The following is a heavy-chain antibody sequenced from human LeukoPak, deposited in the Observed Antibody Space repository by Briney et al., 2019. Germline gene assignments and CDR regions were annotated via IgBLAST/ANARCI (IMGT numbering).Heavy chain of an antibody. Sequence: GGSLRLSCAASGFTFSSYGMHWVRQAPGKGLEWVAVIWYDGSNKYYADSVKGRFTISRDNSKNTLYLQMNSLRAEDTAVYYCARRSHRSRDGYNKMDYWGQGTLVTVSS. J-gene: IGHJ4*02. D-gene: IGHD5-24*01. CDR1: GFTFSSYG. CDR3: ARRSHRSRDGYNKMDY. V-gene: IGHV3-33*01. CDR2: IWYDGSNK.